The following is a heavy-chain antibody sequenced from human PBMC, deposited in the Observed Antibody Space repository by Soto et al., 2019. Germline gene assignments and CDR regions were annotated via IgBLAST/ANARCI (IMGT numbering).Heavy chain of an antibody. Sequence: GGSLRLSCAASGFTFSNYAMNWVRQAPGKGLEWVSSISDSITYIYHADSVKGRFTISRDNAKNSLYPQMNSLRAEDTAVYFCARSIAAPLEYHFYYHGMDVWGQGTRVTVSS. J-gene: IGHJ6*02. CDR3: ARSIAAPLEYHFYYHGMDV. CDR2: ISDSITYI. CDR1: GFTFSNYA. V-gene: IGHV3-21*03. D-gene: IGHD6-6*01.